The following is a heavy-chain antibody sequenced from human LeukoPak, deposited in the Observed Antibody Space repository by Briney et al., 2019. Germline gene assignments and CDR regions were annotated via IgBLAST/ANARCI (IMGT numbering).Heavy chain of an antibody. CDR1: GFSFSNYW. D-gene: IGHD2-15*01. J-gene: IGHJ4*02. CDR2: IKEDGSEK. V-gene: IGHV3-7*01. Sequence: GGSLRLSCAASGFSFSNYWMSWVRQAPGKGLEWVANIKEDGSEKNYVDSVKGRFTISRDNAKNSLDLQMNSLRAEDTAVYFCACLGHCSGGGWGQGTLVTVSS. CDR3: ACLGHCSGGG.